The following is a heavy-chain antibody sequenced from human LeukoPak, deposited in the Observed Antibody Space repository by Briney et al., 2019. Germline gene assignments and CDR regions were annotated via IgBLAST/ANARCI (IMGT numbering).Heavy chain of an antibody. Sequence: SETLSLTCAVSGGSINSGIYSWSWIRQPPGKGLEWIGNIYQSGSTYYNPSLKSRVTISVDTSKNQFSLKLSSVTAADTAVYYCARDLGIAAAWYYFDYWGQGTLVTVSS. V-gene: IGHV4-30-2*01. CDR2: IYQSGST. J-gene: IGHJ4*02. CDR1: GGSINSGIYS. CDR3: ARDLGIAAAWYYFDY. D-gene: IGHD6-13*01.